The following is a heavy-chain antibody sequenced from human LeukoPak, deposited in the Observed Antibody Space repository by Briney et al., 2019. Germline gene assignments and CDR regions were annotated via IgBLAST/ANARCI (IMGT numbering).Heavy chain of an antibody. D-gene: IGHD3-22*01. V-gene: IGHV3-23*01. CDR3: ARPLDEVYDSSGQGGR. CDR1: GFTFSSYA. Sequence: PGGSLRLSCAASGFTFSSYAMSWVRQAPGKGLEWVSAISGSGGSTYYADSVKGRFTISRDNSKNTLYLQMNSLRAEDTAVYYCARPLDEVYDSSGQGGRWGQGTLVTVSS. J-gene: IGHJ4*02. CDR2: ISGSGGST.